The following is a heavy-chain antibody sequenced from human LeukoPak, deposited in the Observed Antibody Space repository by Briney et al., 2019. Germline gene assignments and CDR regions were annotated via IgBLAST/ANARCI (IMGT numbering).Heavy chain of an antibody. V-gene: IGHV3-23*01. CDR1: GFTFSSYA. Sequence: GGSLRLSCAASGFTFSSYAMSWVRQAPGKGLEWVSAISGSGGSTYYATSVKGRFTISSDNSKNKLYLQMNSLRADDTAVYYCANTKDYYDSSGYSNWFDPWGQGTLVTVSS. CDR2: ISGSGGST. D-gene: IGHD3-22*01. J-gene: IGHJ5*02. CDR3: ANTKDYYDSSGYSNWFDP.